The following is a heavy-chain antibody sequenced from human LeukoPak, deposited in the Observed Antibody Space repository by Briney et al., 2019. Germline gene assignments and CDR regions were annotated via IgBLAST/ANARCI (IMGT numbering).Heavy chain of an antibody. CDR2: IRRRAYGGAA. J-gene: IGHJ4*02. Sequence: GGSLRLSCTTSGFACDDFAMGWVRQPAGKGLEWVGFIRRRAYGGAAEYAASVKGRFIISRDDSKGIAYLQMNSLKTEDTAVYYCIRNGLVDFDYWGQGSRVIVSP. CDR1: GFACDDFA. V-gene: IGHV3-49*04. CDR3: IRNGLVDFDY.